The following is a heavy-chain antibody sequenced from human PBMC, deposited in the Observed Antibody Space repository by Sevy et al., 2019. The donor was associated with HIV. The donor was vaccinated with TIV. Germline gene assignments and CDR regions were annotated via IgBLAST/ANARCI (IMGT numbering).Heavy chain of an antibody. CDR2: IGTAGDT. J-gene: IGHJ6*02. D-gene: IGHD3-10*01. CDR3: AREVPGSLYGMDV. CDR1: GFTFSSYD. V-gene: IGHV3-13*01. Sequence: GGSLRLSCAASGFTFSSYDIHWVRQPTGKGLEWVSGIGTAGDTYYPGSVKGRFTISRENAENSLYLQMNSLRAGDTAVYYCAREVPGSLYGMDVWGQGTTVTVSS.